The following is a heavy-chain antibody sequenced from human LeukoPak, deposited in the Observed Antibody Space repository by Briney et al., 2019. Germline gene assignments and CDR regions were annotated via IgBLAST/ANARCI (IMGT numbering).Heavy chain of an antibody. Sequence: GASVKVSCKASGYTFTSYGISWVRQAPGQGLEWMGWISAYNGNTNYAQKLQGRVTMTTDTSTSTAYMELRSLRSDDTAVYYCARTDYDFWSGYIDYWGQGTLVTVSS. CDR2: ISAYNGNT. J-gene: IGHJ4*02. CDR3: ARTDYDFWSGYIDY. V-gene: IGHV1-18*01. D-gene: IGHD3-3*01. CDR1: GYTFTSYG.